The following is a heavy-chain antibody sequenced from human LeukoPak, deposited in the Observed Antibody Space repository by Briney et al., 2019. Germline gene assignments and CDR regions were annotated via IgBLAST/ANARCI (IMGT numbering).Heavy chain of an antibody. V-gene: IGHV1-18*01. CDR1: GYTFTSYG. Sequence: ASVKVSCKASGYTFTSYGISWVRQAPGQGLEWMGWISAYNGNTNYAQKLQGRVTMTTDTSTSTAYMELRSLRSDDTAVYYCAREGGSYDSSGSNWFDPWGQGTLVTVSS. CDR2: ISAYNGNT. D-gene: IGHD3-22*01. J-gene: IGHJ5*02. CDR3: AREGGSYDSSGSNWFDP.